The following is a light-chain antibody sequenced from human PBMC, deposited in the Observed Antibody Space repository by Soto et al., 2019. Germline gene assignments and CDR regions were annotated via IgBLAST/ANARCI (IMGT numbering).Light chain of an antibody. J-gene: IGKJ1*01. CDR1: QSVSSS. V-gene: IGKV3-15*01. CDR3: QQYNSYPWT. Sequence: EIVVTQSPATLSVSPGERVTLSCRASQSVSSSLAWYQQRPGQAPRLLIYDTSTRAPGIAARFSGSGSGTEFTLTISSLQSDDFATYYCQQYNSYPWTFGQGTKVDIK. CDR2: DTS.